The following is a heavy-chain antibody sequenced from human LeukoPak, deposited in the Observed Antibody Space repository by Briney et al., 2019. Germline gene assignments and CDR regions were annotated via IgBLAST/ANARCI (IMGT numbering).Heavy chain of an antibody. Sequence: GSLRLSCAASGFTVSSSYMSWIRQPPGKGLEWIGEINHSGSTNYNPSLKSRVTISVDTSKNQFSLKLSSVTAADTAVYYCARSGATVTTGDWGQGTLVTVSS. CDR1: GFTVSSSY. V-gene: IGHV4-34*01. D-gene: IGHD4-17*01. CDR2: INHSGST. CDR3: ARSGATVTTGD. J-gene: IGHJ4*02.